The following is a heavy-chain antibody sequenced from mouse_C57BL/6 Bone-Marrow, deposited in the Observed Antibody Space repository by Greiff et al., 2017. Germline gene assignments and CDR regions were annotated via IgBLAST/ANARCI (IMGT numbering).Heavy chain of an antibody. CDR2: IFPGSGST. J-gene: IGHJ4*01. CDR1: GYTFTDYY. CDR3: ARPNAPIYYYGPYYAMDY. V-gene: IGHV1-75*01. Sequence: QVQLKQSGPELVKPGASVKISCKASGYTFTDYYINWVKQRPGQGLEWIGWIFPGSGSTYYNEKFKGKATLTVDKSSSTAYMLLSSLTSEDSAVYFCARPNAPIYYYGPYYAMDYWGQGTSVTVSS. D-gene: IGHD1-1*01.